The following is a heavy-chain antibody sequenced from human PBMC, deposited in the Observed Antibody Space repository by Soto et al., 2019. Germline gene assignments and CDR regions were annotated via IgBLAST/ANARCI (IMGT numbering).Heavy chain of an antibody. Sequence: EVQLLESGGGLVQPGGSLRLSCAASGFTFSSYAMTWVRQAPGKGPEWVSGISGSGGRTYYADSVKGRFPISRDISKNTLYLQMNSLGAEDTAVYYCAKARGELPYWYFDLWGRGTLVTVSS. J-gene: IGHJ2*01. V-gene: IGHV3-23*01. D-gene: IGHD1-26*01. CDR2: ISGSGGRT. CDR3: AKARGELPYWYFDL. CDR1: GFTFSSYA.